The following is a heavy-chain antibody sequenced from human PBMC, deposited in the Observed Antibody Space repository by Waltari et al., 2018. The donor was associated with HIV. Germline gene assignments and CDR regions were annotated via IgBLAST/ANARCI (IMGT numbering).Heavy chain of an antibody. CDR2: MNPNSGNT. Sequence: QVQLVQSGAEVKKPGASVKVSCKASGYTFTSYDIHWVRQATGQGLEWMGWMNPNSGNTGYAQKFQGRVTMTRNTSISTAYMELSSLRSEDTAVYYCVRGRGAPDYGDYSHFDYWGQGTLVTVSS. CDR3: VRGRGAPDYGDYSHFDY. CDR1: GYTFTSYD. D-gene: IGHD4-17*01. V-gene: IGHV1-8*01. J-gene: IGHJ4*02.